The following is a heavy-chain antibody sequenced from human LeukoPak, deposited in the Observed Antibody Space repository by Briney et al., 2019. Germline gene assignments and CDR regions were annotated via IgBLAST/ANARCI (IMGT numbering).Heavy chain of an antibody. Sequence: GGSLRLSCAASGFTFSDYAMSWVRQAPGKGLEWVSTISGRGGTTYYADSVKGRFTISRDNSKNTLYLQMDTLRADDTAVYYCARISSSWFFDFWGQGTLVTVSS. D-gene: IGHD6-13*01. CDR2: ISGRGGTT. CDR1: GFTFSDYA. CDR3: ARISSSWFFDF. J-gene: IGHJ4*02. V-gene: IGHV3-23*01.